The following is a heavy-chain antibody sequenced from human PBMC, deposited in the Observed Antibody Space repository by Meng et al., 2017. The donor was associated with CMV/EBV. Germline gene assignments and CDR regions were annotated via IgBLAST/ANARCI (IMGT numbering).Heavy chain of an antibody. Sequence: GESLKISCAASGFTFSDAWMTWVRQAPGKGLEWVGRIKTNTDSGTTDYAAPVKGRFTISRDDSRNTLYLQMNSLRTEDTAVYYCTTELRFGAGGQGTLVTVSS. CDR3: TTELRFGA. D-gene: IGHD3-10*01. CDR2: IKTNTDSGTT. J-gene: IGHJ4*02. V-gene: IGHV3-15*01. CDR1: GFTFSDAW.